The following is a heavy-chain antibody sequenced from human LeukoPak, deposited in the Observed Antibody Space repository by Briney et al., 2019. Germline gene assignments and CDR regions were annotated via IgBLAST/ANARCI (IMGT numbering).Heavy chain of an antibody. Sequence: ASVKVSCKASGYTFTGYYMHWVRQAPGQGLEWMGWINPNSGGTNYAQKFQGWVTMTRDTSISTAYMELSRLRSDDTAVYYCARALGGLGYCSSTSCYGFWFDPWGQGTLVTVSS. CDR2: INPNSGGT. CDR3: ARALGGLGYCSSTSCYGFWFDP. D-gene: IGHD2-2*01. V-gene: IGHV1-2*04. CDR1: GYTFTGYY. J-gene: IGHJ5*02.